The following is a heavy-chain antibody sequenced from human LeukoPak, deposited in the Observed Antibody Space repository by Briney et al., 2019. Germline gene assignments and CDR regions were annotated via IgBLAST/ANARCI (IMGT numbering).Heavy chain of an antibody. J-gene: IGHJ5*02. V-gene: IGHV1-8*01. Sequence: ASVKVSCKASGYTFTSYDINWVRQATGQGLEWMGWMNSNSGNTGYAQKFQGRVTMTRNTSISTAYMELSSLRSEDTAVYYCARGRVSGWHNWFDPWGQGTLVTVSS. CDR1: GYTFTSYD. D-gene: IGHD6-19*01. CDR3: ARGRVSGWHNWFDP. CDR2: MNSNSGNT.